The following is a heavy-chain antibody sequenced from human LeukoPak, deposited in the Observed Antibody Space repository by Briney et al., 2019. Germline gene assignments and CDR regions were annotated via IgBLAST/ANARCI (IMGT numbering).Heavy chain of an antibody. V-gene: IGHV3-48*02. CDR1: GFTLSTYG. D-gene: IGHD4-17*01. CDR3: ARDNYGDYVGVFDY. J-gene: IGHJ4*02. Sequence: GGSLRLSCAASGFTLSTYGMNWVRQAPRKGLEWVSYISSSSSTIYYADSVKGRFTISRDNAKNSLYLQMNSLRDEDTAVYYCARDNYGDYVGVFDYWGQGTLVTVSS. CDR2: ISSSSSTI.